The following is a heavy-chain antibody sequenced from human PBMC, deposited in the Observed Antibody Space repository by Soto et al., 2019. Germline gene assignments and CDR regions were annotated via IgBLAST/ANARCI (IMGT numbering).Heavy chain of an antibody. J-gene: IGHJ4*02. D-gene: IGHD3-10*01. CDR3: AIEFSGPMDY. Sequence: ASVKVSCKASGYTFIACYMHWVRQAPGQGLEWMGIIYPSGGSTRNAQKFQGRVTMTRDTXTSTVYMELSSLRSEDTAVYYCAIEFSGPMDYWGRGTVVTVSS. V-gene: IGHV1-46*01. CDR2: IYPSGGST. CDR1: GYTFIACY.